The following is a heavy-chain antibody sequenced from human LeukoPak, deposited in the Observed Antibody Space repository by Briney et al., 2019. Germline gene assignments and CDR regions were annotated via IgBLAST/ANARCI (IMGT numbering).Heavy chain of an antibody. V-gene: IGHV3-21*01. D-gene: IGHD5-18*01. CDR2: ISSSSSYI. J-gene: IGHJ6*03. Sequence: GGSLRLSCAASGFTFSSYEMNWVRQAPGKGLEWVSSISSSSSYIYYADSVKGRFTISRDDAKNSLYLQMNSLRAEDTAVYCCARARIQLSYYMDVWGKGTTVTVSS. CDR1: GFTFSSYE. CDR3: ARARIQLSYYMDV.